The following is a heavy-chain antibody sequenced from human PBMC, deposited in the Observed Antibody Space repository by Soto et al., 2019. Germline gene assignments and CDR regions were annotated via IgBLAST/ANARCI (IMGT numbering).Heavy chain of an antibody. J-gene: IGHJ4*02. V-gene: IGHV1-18*01. Sequence: ASVKVSCKASGCTFTSYGISWVRQAPGQGLEWMGWISAYNGNTNYAQKLQGRVTMTTDTSTSTAYMELRSLRSDDTAVYYCARFKFPKWELAPVDYWGQGTLVTVSS. CDR2: ISAYNGNT. CDR3: ARFKFPKWELAPVDY. CDR1: GCTFTSYG. D-gene: IGHD1-26*01.